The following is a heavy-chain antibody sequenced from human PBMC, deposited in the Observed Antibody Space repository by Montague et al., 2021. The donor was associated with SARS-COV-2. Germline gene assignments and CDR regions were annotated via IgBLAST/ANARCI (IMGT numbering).Heavy chain of an antibody. J-gene: IGHJ4*02. D-gene: IGHD3-22*01. CDR3: VRHTHYDGLNGPPDF. V-gene: IGHV4-59*08. CDR2: VLYNKGT. Sequence: SETLSLTCTVSGVSVTDYYWSWIRQPPGKGLEWVGDVLYNKGTNFNPSLKSRVAISVDTSKNQFSLSLTSVTAADTALYYCVRHTHYDGLNGPPDFWDQGALVTVSS. CDR1: GVSVTDYY.